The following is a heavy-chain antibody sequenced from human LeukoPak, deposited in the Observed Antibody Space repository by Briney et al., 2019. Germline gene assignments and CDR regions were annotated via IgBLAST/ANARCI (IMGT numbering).Heavy chain of an antibody. V-gene: IGHV4-34*01. D-gene: IGHD3-10*01. CDR2: INHSGST. CDR1: GGSFSGYY. J-gene: IGHJ4*02. CDR3: ARIMVRGVIRYYFDY. Sequence: SETLSLTCAVYGGSFSGYYWSWIRQPPGKGLEWIGEINHSGSTYYNPSLKSRVTISVDTSKNQFSLKLSSVTAADTAVYYCARIMVRGVIRYYFDYWGQGTLVTVSS.